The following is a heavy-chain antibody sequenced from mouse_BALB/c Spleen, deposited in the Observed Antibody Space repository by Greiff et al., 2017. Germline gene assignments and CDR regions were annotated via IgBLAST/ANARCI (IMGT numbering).Heavy chain of an antibody. CDR2: IWTGGGT. V-gene: IGHV2-9-2*01. J-gene: IGHJ3*01. D-gene: IGHD2-2*01. CDR3: VYGFLFAY. CDR1: GFSLTSYD. Sequence: QVQLKESGPGLVAPSQSLSITCTVSGFSLTSYDISWIRQPPGKGLEWLGVIWTGGGTNYNSAFMSRLSISKDNSKSQVFLKMNSLQTDDTAIYYCVYGFLFAYWGQGTLVTVSA.